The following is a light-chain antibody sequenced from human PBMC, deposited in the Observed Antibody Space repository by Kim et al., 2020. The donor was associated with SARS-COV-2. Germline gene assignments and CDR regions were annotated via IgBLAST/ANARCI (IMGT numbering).Light chain of an antibody. CDR3: QQYNSYPWT. CDR2: KAS. Sequence: ASVGDRVTITCRASQRISSCLDWYQQKQGKAPKFLIYKASSLESGVPSRFSGSVSGTEFTLTVSSLQPDDFATYYCQQYNSYPWTFGQGTKVDIK. CDR1: QRISSC. J-gene: IGKJ1*01. V-gene: IGKV1-5*03.